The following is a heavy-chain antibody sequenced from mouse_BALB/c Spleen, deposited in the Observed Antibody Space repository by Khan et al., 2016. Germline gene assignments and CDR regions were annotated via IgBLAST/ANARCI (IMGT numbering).Heavy chain of an antibody. V-gene: IGHV14-1*02. J-gene: IGHJ3*01. CDR2: IDPENGNT. CDR1: GFNIKDYY. D-gene: IGHD2-3*01. CDR3: ALDGSWFAY. Sequence: VQLQQSGAELVRPGALVKLSCKASGFNIKDYYMHWVKQRPEQGLEWIGWIDPENGNTIYDPKFQGKASITADTSSKTAYLQPSSLTSEDTAVYYCALDGSWFAYWGQGTLVTVSA.